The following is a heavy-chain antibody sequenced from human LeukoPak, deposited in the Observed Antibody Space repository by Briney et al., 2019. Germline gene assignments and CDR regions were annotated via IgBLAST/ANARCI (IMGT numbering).Heavy chain of an antibody. V-gene: IGHV4-59*08. D-gene: IGHD4-17*01. CDR3: AGTVTTHFAY. J-gene: IGHJ4*02. CDR1: PGSLSRYF. CDR2: IFYIGST. Sequence: SETLSLTCTVSPGSLSRYFWSWIRQAPGKEPEWIGYIFYIGSTNHNPSLRGRVTISIDTSKNQFSLELASVTAADTAVYYCAGTVTTHFAYWGKGALVTVSS.